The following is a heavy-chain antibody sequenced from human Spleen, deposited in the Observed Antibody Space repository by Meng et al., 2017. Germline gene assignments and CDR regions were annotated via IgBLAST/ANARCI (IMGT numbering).Heavy chain of an antibody. Sequence: QGQLQQWGAGLLKPSETLSLPCVVSGGSFSDYYWSWIRQPPGKGLEWIGEINHSGSTNYNPSLESRATISVDTSQNNLSLKLSAVTAADSAVYYCARGPTTMAHDFDYWGQGTLVTVSS. D-gene: IGHD4-11*01. CDR3: ARGPTTMAHDFDY. CDR1: GGSFSDYY. CDR2: INHSGST. V-gene: IGHV4-34*01. J-gene: IGHJ4*02.